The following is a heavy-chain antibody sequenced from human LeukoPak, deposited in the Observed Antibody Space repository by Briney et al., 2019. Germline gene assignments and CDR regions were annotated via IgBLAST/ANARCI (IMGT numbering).Heavy chain of an antibody. Sequence: GGSLRLSCAASGFTFSSYAMSWVRQAPGKGLEWVSGISGSGGSTYYADFVKGRFTISRDNSKNTLFLQMNSLRAEDTAVYYCAKDFEYSGYSSSNFDYWGQGTLVTVSS. J-gene: IGHJ4*02. D-gene: IGHD6-13*01. CDR2: ISGSGGST. CDR1: GFTFSSYA. V-gene: IGHV3-23*01. CDR3: AKDFEYSGYSSSNFDY.